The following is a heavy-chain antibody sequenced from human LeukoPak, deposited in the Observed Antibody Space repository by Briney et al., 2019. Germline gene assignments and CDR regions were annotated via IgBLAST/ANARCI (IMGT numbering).Heavy chain of an antibody. CDR3: ARDPGRKDYYYYYMDV. J-gene: IGHJ6*03. V-gene: IGHV1-2*02. Sequence: GASVKVSCKASGYTFTGYYMHWVRQAPGQGLEWMGWINPNSGGTNYAQKFQGRVTMTRDTSISTAYMGLSRLRSDDTAVYYCARDPGRKDYYYYYMDVWGKGTTVTVSS. CDR2: INPNSGGT. CDR1: GYTFTGYY.